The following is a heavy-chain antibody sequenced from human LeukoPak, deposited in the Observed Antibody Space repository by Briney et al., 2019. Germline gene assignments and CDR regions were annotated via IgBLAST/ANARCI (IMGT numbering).Heavy chain of an antibody. CDR2: IYYSGST. CDR1: GGSFSGYY. Sequence: SETLSLTCAVYGGSFSGYYWSWIRQPPGKGLEWIGYIYYSGSTNYNPSLKSRVTISVDTSKNQFSLKLSSVTAADTAVYYCARLIAVAGTVDYWGQGTLVTVSS. CDR3: ARLIAVAGTVDY. J-gene: IGHJ4*02. V-gene: IGHV4-59*01. D-gene: IGHD6-19*01.